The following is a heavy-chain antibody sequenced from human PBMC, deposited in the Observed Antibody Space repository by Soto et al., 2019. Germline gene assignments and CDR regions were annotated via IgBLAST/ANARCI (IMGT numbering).Heavy chain of an antibody. V-gene: IGHV3-23*01. J-gene: IGHJ4*02. CDR1: GFTFSSYA. CDR3: AKVMTTYLEHDY. D-gene: IGHD4-17*01. CDR2: ISGSGGST. Sequence: EVQLLESGGGLVQPGGSLRLSCAASGFTFSSYATSWVRQAPGKGLEWVSTISGSGGSTYYADSVKGRFTISRDNSKNTLYLQMNSLRAEDTAVYYCAKVMTTYLEHDYWGQGTLVTVSS.